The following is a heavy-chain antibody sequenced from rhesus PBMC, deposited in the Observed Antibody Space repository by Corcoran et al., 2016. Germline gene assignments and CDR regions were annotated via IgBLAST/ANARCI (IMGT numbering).Heavy chain of an antibody. CDR2: IYGSPM. V-gene: IGHV3-11*01. CDR1: GFTVSSYW. CDR3: TRGRQYFDY. J-gene: IGHJ4*01. Sequence: EVQLAESGGGLIQPGGSLRLSCAASGFTVSSYWMSWVRMARGKVLEWLSDIYGSPMYYGDSLKGRFTVSRDNAKNSLYLQRNSLRAEYTAVYYCTRGRQYFDYWGQGVLVTVSS.